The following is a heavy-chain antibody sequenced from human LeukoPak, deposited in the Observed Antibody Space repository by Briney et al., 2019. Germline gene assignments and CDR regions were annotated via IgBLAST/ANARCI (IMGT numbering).Heavy chain of an antibody. CDR2: IRSDGDSS. Sequence: GGSLRLSCAASGFTFRNYAMNWVRQAPGKGLEWVAFIRSDGDSSYHADSVKGRFTISRDNSKNTLSLQMNSLRADDTGVYYCAKGYGMDVWGQGTTVTVSS. J-gene: IGHJ6*02. CDR1: GFTFRNYA. CDR3: AKGYGMDV. V-gene: IGHV3-23*01.